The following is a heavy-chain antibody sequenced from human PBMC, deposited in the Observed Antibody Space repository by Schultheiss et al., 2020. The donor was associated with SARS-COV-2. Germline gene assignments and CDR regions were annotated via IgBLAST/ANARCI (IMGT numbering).Heavy chain of an antibody. CDR3: ARDDYYDSSGYGY. CDR2: INHSGST. D-gene: IGHD3-22*01. CDR1: GGSISSYY. V-gene: IGHV4-34*01. Sequence: SQTLSLTCTVSGGSISSYYWSWIRQPPGKGLEWIGEINHSGSTNYNPSLKSRVTISVDTSKNQFSLKLSSVTAADTAVYYCARDDYYDSSGYGYWGQGTLVTVSS. J-gene: IGHJ4*02.